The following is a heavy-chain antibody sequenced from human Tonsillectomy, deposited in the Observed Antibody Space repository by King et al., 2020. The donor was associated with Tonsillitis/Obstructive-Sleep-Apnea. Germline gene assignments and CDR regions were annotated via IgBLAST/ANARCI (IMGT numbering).Heavy chain of an antibody. Sequence: EVQLVESGGGLVQPGGSLRLSCAASGFTFSSYSMNWFRQAPGKGLEWVSYISSSSSTIYYADSVKGRFTISRDNAKNSLYLQMNSLRDEDTAVYYCARAAYGDYSPLDYWGQGTLVTVSS. J-gene: IGHJ4*02. D-gene: IGHD4-17*01. CDR2: ISSSSSTI. CDR1: GFTFSSYS. CDR3: ARAAYGDYSPLDY. V-gene: IGHV3-48*02.